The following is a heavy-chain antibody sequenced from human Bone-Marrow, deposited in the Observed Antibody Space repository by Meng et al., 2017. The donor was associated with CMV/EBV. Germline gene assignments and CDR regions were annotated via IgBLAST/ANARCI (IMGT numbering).Heavy chain of an antibody. Sequence: GESLKISCAASGFTISSNYMSWVRQSPGKGLEWVSVIYSGGSTYYADSVKGRFTISRDNSKNTLYPQMNSLRAEDTAVYYCAKDHTAMVFYYYYYGMDVWGKGTTVTVSS. D-gene: IGHD5-18*01. CDR1: GFTISSNY. V-gene: IGHV3-66*02. J-gene: IGHJ6*04. CDR3: AKDHTAMVFYYYYYGMDV. CDR2: IYSGGST.